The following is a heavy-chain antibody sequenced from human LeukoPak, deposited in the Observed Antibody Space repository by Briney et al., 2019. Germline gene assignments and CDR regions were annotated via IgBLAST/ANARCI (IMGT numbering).Heavy chain of an antibody. CDR3: ARQVMDYDFWSGYYAHAFDI. CDR2: IYYSGST. J-gene: IGHJ3*02. CDR1: GGSISSSSYY. D-gene: IGHD3-3*01. Sequence: SETLSLTCTVSGGSISSSSYYCGWIRQPPGKGLEWIGSIYYSGSTYYNPSLNSRVTISVDTSKNQFSLKLGSVTAADTAVYYCARQVMDYDFWSGYYAHAFDIWGQGTMITVSS. V-gene: IGHV4-39*01.